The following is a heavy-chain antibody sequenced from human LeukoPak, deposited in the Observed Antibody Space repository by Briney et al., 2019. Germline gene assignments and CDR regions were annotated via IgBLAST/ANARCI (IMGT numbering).Heavy chain of an antibody. Sequence: SETLSLTCTVSGGSISSGGYYWSWIRQHPGKGLEWIGYIYYSGSTYYNPSLRSRVTISVDTSKNQFSLKLSSVTAADTAVYYSARVPSRYCSSTSCFSFDYWGQGTLVTVSS. CDR2: IYYSGST. D-gene: IGHD2-2*01. CDR3: ARVPSRYCSSTSCFSFDY. CDR1: GGSISSGGYY. V-gene: IGHV4-31*03. J-gene: IGHJ4*02.